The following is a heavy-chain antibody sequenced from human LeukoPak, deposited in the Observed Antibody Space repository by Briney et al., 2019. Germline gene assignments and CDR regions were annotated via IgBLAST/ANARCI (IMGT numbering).Heavy chain of an antibody. Sequence: PSETLSLTCSVSGDSIGSSSYYWGWIRQPPGKGLEWIGSIYYSGSTYYNPSLKSRVTISVDTSKNQFSLKLSSVTAADTAVYYCASLEASGYYSNWFDPWGQGTLVTVSS. CDR1: GDSIGSSSYY. CDR3: ASLEASGYYSNWFDP. CDR2: IYYSGST. V-gene: IGHV4-39*01. J-gene: IGHJ5*02. D-gene: IGHD3-22*01.